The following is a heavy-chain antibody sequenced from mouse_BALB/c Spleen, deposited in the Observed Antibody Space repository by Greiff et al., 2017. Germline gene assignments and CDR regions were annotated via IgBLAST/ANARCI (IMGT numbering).Heavy chain of an antibody. CDR3: TRGGGTALYFDY. D-gene: IGHD1-2*01. Sequence: EVQLQESGGGLVKPGGSLKLSCAASGFTFSSYTMSWVRQTPEKRLEWVATISSGGSYTYYPDSVKGRFTISRDNAKNTLYLQMSSLKSEDTAMYYCTRGGGTALYFDYWGQGTTLTVSS. CDR2: ISSGGSYT. V-gene: IGHV5-6-4*01. CDR1: GFTFSSYT. J-gene: IGHJ2*01.